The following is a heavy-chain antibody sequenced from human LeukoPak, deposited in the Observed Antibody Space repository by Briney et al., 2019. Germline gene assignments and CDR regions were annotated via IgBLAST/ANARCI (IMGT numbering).Heavy chain of an antibody. Sequence: SLRLSCAASGFTFDDYAMHWVRQAPGKGLEWVSGISWNSGSIGYADSVKGRFTISRDNAKNSLYLQMNSLRAEDTAVYYCARDRYYGSGTPNYWGQGTLVTVSS. V-gene: IGHV3-9*01. CDR3: ARDRYYGSGTPNY. D-gene: IGHD3-10*01. CDR1: GFTFDDYA. J-gene: IGHJ4*02. CDR2: ISWNSGSI.